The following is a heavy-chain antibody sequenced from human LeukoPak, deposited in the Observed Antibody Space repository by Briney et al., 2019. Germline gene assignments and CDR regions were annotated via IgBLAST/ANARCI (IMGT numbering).Heavy chain of an antibody. CDR2: INPNSGGT. V-gene: IGHV1-2*02. J-gene: IGHJ4*02. D-gene: IGHD5-18*01. CDR3: ARGNRLVDTAVVYFDY. CDR1: GYTFTGYY. Sequence: GASVKVSCKASGYTFTGYYMHWVRQAPGQGLEWMGWINPNSGGTNYAQKFQGRVTMTRDTSISTAYMELSRLRSDDTAVYYCARGNRLVDTAVVYFDYWGQGTLVTVSS.